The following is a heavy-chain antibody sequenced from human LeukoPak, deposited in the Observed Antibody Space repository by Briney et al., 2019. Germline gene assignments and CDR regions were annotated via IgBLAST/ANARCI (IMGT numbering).Heavy chain of an antibody. J-gene: IGHJ1*01. CDR2: IKSKTDGGTT. D-gene: IGHD3-22*01. Sequence: PGGSLRLSCAASGFTVSSNYVSWVRQAPGKGLEWVGRIKSKTDGGTTDYAAPVKGRFTISRDDSKNTLYLQMNSLKTEDTAVYYCTTDRITMIVVVIEYFQHWGQGALVTVSS. V-gene: IGHV3-15*01. CDR1: GFTVSSNY. CDR3: TTDRITMIVVVIEYFQH.